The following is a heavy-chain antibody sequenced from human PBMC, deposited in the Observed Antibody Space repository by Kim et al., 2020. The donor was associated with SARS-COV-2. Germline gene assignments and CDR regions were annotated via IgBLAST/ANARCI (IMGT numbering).Heavy chain of an antibody. CDR3: ARSRGYRGYVPDY. CDR1: GYSFTTYW. Sequence: GESLKISCKGSGYSFTTYWIGWVRQMPGKGLEWMGIIYPGDSDTTYSPSFQGQVTISADKSISTAYLQWSSLKASDTAMYYCARSRGYRGYVPDYWGQGTLVTVSS. D-gene: IGHD5-12*01. J-gene: IGHJ4*02. CDR2: IYPGDSDT. V-gene: IGHV5-51*01.